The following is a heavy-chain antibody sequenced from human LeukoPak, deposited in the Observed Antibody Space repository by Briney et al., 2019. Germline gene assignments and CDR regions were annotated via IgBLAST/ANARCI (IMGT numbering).Heavy chain of an antibody. J-gene: IGHJ4*01. CDR2: ISWNSGSI. CDR1: GFTFDDYA. V-gene: IGHV3-9*03. Sequence: GGSLTLSCADSGFTFDDYAMHWVPQAPGKGLEWVSGISWNSGSIGYAVSVKGRFNIYRDNPKHSQYLQMNSLSAEDLSLYYCARRSGEGGYFDYWGQGTLVTVSS. CDR3: ARRSGEGGYFDY. D-gene: IGHD7-27*01.